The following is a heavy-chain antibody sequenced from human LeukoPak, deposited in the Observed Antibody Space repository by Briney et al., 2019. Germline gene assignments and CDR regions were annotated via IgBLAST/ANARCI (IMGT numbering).Heavy chain of an antibody. J-gene: IGHJ6*02. CDR3: ASRYGSGSTLSGRYYYYYGMDV. CDR1: GYMFTGYY. V-gene: IGHV1-2*02. Sequence: GASVKVSCKASGYMFTGYYIHWVRQASGQGLEWMGWINPASGGTNYAQKFQGRVTMTRDTSTSTVYMELSSLRSEDTAVYYCASRYGSGSTLSGRYYYYYGMDVWGQGTTVTVSS. CDR2: INPASGGT. D-gene: IGHD3-10*01.